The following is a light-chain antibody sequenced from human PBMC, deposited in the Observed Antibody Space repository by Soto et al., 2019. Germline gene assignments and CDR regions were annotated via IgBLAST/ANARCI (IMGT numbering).Light chain of an antibody. CDR2: GTS. V-gene: IGKV3-20*01. J-gene: IGKJ4*01. CDR3: LQYGSAAIT. Sequence: EIVLTQSPGPLSLSRGERATLSCRASQSVSSSYLVWYQQRPGQPPRLLIYGTSNRAAGIPDRFTGTGSGTDFTLTIYSLELGDSAVYYCLQYGSAAITFGGGTKV. CDR1: QSVSSSY.